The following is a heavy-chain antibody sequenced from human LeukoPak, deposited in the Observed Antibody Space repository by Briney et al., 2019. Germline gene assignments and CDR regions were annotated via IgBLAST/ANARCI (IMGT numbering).Heavy chain of an antibody. CDR2: MNPNSGNT. J-gene: IGHJ3*02. CDR1: GYTFTSYD. CDR3: ARKGGYDFWSGYYTNAFDI. D-gene: IGHD3-3*01. Sequence: GASVKVSCKASGYTFTSYDINWVRQATGQGLEWMGWMNPNSGNTGFAQKFQGRVTMTRNTSISTAYMELSSLRSEDTAVYYCARKGGYDFWSGYYTNAFDIWGQGTMVTVSS. V-gene: IGHV1-8*01.